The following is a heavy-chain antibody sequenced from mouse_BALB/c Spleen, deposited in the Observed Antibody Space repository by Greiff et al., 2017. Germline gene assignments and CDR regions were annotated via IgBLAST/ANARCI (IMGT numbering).Heavy chain of an antibody. Sequence: EVQVVESGGGLVKPGGSLKLSCAASGFTFSSYAMSWVRQSPEKRLEWVAEISSGGSYTYYPDTVTGRFTISRDNAKNTLYLEMSSLRSEDTAMYYCARERDYCGSSSTWFAYWGQGTLVTVSA. CDR1: GFTFSSYA. D-gene: IGHD1-1*01. CDR2: ISSGGSYT. CDR3: ARERDYCGSSSTWFAY. V-gene: IGHV5-9-4*01. J-gene: IGHJ3*01.